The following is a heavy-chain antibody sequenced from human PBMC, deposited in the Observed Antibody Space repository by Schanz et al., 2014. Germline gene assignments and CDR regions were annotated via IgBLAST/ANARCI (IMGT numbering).Heavy chain of an antibody. V-gene: IGHV1-69*02. CDR1: GGTFSTYT. CDR3: ASSGAGYSSSWDFDY. J-gene: IGHJ4*02. D-gene: IGHD6-13*01. CDR2: IIPILGIA. Sequence: QVQLVQSGAEVKKPGSSVKVSCKASGGTFSTYTISWARQAPGQGLEWMGRIIPILGIANYAQKFQVRVTITADKSTFPAYMDVSSLRSEDTAVYYCASSGAGYSSSWDFDYWGQGTLVTVSS.